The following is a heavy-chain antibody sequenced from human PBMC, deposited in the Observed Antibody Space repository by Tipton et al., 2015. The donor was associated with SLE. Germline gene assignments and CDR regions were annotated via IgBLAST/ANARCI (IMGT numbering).Heavy chain of an antibody. CDR3: ARDYMDYRIFDY. CDR1: GGSISSRTYY. Sequence: TLSLTCTVSGGSISSRTYYWGWVRQPPGKGLEWIGSIFYTGRTYPNPSLRSRVTISIDTSGNQFPLKVKSVTAADTAVYYCARDYMDYRIFDYWGQGTLVAVSS. CDR2: IFYTGRT. V-gene: IGHV4-39*06. D-gene: IGHD4-11*01. J-gene: IGHJ4*02.